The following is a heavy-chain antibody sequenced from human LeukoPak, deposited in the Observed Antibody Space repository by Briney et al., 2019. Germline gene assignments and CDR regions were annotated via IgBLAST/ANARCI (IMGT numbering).Heavy chain of an antibody. CDR1: GFTFSSYA. J-gene: IGHJ6*04. CDR3: ARDLYYDSSGYFGMDV. V-gene: IGHV3-23*01. Sequence: GGSLRLSCAASGFTFSSYAMSWVRQAPGKGLEWVSAISGSGGSTYYADSVKGRFTISRDNSKNTLYLQMNSLRAEDTAVYYCARDLYYDSSGYFGMDVWGKGTTVTISS. CDR2: ISGSGGST. D-gene: IGHD3-22*01.